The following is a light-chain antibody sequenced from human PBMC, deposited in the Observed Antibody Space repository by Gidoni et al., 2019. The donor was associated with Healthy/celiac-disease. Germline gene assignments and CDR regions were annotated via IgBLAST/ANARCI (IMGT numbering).Light chain of an antibody. J-gene: IGKJ1*01. CDR1: QAVSNSY. V-gene: IGKV3-20*01. CDR2: GAS. CDR3: QQYGSSSGA. Sequence: ESVLTQSPGTLSLSPGERATLSCRASQAVSNSYLAWYVQKPGQAPRLRIYGASNRATGTPDRFSGSGSGTDFTLTISRLEPEDFATYYCQQYGSSSGAFGQXTKVEIK.